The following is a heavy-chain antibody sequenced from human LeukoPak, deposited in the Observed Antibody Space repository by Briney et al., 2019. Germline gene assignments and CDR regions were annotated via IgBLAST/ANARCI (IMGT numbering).Heavy chain of an antibody. CDR3: VRHPQFSSGWYVYFDY. Sequence: SETLSLTCTVSGGSISNSFWSWIRQPPGKGLEWIAYIYYTGNTKYNPSLKSRVTISVDTSKNQFSLKLTSVTAADTAVYYCVRHPQFSSGWYVYFDYWGRGTLVTVSS. CDR2: IYYTGNT. D-gene: IGHD6-19*01. V-gene: IGHV4-59*08. J-gene: IGHJ4*02. CDR1: GGSISNSF.